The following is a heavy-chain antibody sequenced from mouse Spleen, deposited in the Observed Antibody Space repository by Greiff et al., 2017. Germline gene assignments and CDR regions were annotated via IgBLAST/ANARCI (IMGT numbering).Heavy chain of an antibody. CDR3: ARVGDYGFAY. CDR1: GYSITSGYD. Sequence: EVQGVESGPGMVKPSQSLSLTCTVTGYSITSGYDWHWIRHFPGNKLEWMGYISYSGSTNYNPSLKSRISITHDTSKNHFFLKLNSVTTEDTATYYCARVGDYGFAYWGQGTLVTVSA. CDR2: ISYSGST. V-gene: IGHV3-1*01. D-gene: IGHD2-4*01. J-gene: IGHJ3*01.